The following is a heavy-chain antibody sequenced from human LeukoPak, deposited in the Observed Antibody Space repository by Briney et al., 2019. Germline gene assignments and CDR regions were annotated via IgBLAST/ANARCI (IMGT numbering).Heavy chain of an antibody. D-gene: IGHD3-3*01. CDR2: ISSSSSYI. CDR3: ARDSVEWLLYRYYFDY. J-gene: IGHJ4*02. Sequence: PGGSLRLSCAASGFTFSSYSMNWVRQAPGKGLEWVSSISSSSSYIYYADSVKGRFTISRDNAKNSLYLQMNSLRAEDTAVYYCARDSVEWLLYRYYFDYWGQGTLVTVSS. V-gene: IGHV3-21*01. CDR1: GFTFSSYS.